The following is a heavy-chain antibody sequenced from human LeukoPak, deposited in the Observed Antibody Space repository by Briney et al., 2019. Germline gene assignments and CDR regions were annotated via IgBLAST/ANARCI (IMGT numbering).Heavy chain of an antibody. CDR1: GGSISSSSYY. D-gene: IGHD5-18*01. V-gene: IGHV4-39*07. CDR2: IYYSGST. CDR3: ARVGYTGPADY. J-gene: IGHJ4*02. Sequence: PSETLSRTCTVSGGSISSSSYYWGWIRQPPGKGLEWIGSIYYSGSTYYNPSLKSRVTISVDTSKNQFSLKLSSVTAADTAVYYCARVGYTGPADYWGQGTLVTVSS.